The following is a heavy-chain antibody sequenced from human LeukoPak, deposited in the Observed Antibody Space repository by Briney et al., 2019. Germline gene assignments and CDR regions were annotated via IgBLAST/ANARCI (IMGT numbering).Heavy chain of an antibody. D-gene: IGHD6-6*01. V-gene: IGHV4-39*01. J-gene: IGHJ3*02. CDR1: GGSISSSSYY. Sequence: PSETLSLTCAVSGGSISSSSYYWGWIRQPPGKGLEWIGSIYYSGSTYYNPSLKSRVTISVDTSKNQFSLKLSSVTAADTAVYYCARPKGDSSSSSAFDIWGQGTMVTVSS. CDR3: ARPKGDSSSSSAFDI. CDR2: IYYSGST.